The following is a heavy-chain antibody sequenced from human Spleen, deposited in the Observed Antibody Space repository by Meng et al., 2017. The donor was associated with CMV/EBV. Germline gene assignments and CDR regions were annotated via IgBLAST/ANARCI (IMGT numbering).Heavy chain of an antibody. CDR2: INHSRST. CDR3: ASGQGIQLWSRGWFDP. J-gene: IGHJ5*02. Sequence: YGGSFSGYYWSWIRQPPGKGLEWIGEINHSRSTNYNPSLKSRVTISVDTSKNQFSLKLSSVTAADTAVYYCASGQGIQLWSRGWFDPWGQGTLVTVSS. CDR1: GGSFSGYY. D-gene: IGHD5-18*01. V-gene: IGHV4-34*01.